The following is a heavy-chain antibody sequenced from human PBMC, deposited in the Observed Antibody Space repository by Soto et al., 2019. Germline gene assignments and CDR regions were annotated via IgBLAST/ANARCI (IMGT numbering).Heavy chain of an antibody. CDR2: IYHSGST. CDR3: AKCGDECSYYGMDV. J-gene: IGHJ6*02. D-gene: IGHD2-21*01. Sequence: QVHLQESGPGLVKPSGTLSLTCAVSGDSISSNNWWTWVRQPPGKGLEWIGEIYHSGSTNYNPSLKGRVTXXLXKXXNQFSLKLTSVTAADTAVYYCAKCGDECSYYGMDVWGLGTTVTASS. CDR1: GDSISSNNW. V-gene: IGHV4-4*02.